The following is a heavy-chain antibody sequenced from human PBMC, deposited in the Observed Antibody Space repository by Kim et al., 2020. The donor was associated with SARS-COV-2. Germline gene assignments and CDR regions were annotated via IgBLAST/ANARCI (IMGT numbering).Heavy chain of an antibody. CDR3: ARGQKVVVVIALGYDMDV. J-gene: IGHJ6*02. V-gene: IGHV1-8*01. Sequence: ASVKVSCKASGYTFTSYDINWARQATGQGLAWMGWMNPNSGNTGYAQKFQGRVTMRWNTSISTAYMELSSLRSEDTAVYYCARGQKVVVVIALGYDMDVWGQGTTVTVSS. CDR1: GYTFTSYD. D-gene: IGHD2-21*01. CDR2: MNPNSGNT.